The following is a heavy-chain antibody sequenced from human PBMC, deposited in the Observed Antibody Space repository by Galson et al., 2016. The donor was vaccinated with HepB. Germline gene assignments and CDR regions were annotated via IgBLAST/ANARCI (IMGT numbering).Heavy chain of an antibody. D-gene: IGHD1-14*01. Sequence: SLRLSCAASGFTFSSYSMAWVRQAPGKGLEWVSTISFSGDHTYYADSVKGRFTISRDNPKNTLFLAMSNLRTEDTAVFYCAKNPGNGWFDPWGQGTMVTVSS. V-gene: IGHV3-23*01. CDR2: ISFSGDHT. CDR1: GFTFSSYS. CDR3: AKNPGNGWFDP. J-gene: IGHJ5*01.